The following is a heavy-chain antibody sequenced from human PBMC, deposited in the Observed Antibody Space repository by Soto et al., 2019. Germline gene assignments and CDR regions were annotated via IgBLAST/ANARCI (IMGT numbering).Heavy chain of an antibody. CDR2: ISLNNGNT. J-gene: IGHJ6*02. V-gene: IGHV1-18*01. CDR3: AIAPLGYGMDV. CDR1: GGTFSSYA. Sequence: GASVKVSCKASGGTFSSYAISWVRQAPGQGLEWMGWISLNNGNTNYAQKLQGRVTMTTDTSTSTAYMELRSLRSDDTAVYYCAIAPLGYGMDVWGQGATVTVSS.